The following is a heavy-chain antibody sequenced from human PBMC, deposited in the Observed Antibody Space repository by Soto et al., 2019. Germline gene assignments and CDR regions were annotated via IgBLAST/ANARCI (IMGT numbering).Heavy chain of an antibody. CDR3: VRQGIGALPGLVDV. Sequence: QVQLQQSGPGLVKPSETLSLTCTVSSGPSRSHNWGWIRQSPGRGLEWIGYVYDTGSTSYNPSLEXXVXXSAATSTNHISLTLSSVTAADTAVYYCVRQGIGALPGLVDVSGQGTTVSVSS. V-gene: IGHV4-59*08. CDR2: VYDTGST. CDR1: SGPSRSHN. J-gene: IGHJ6*02. D-gene: IGHD3-10*01.